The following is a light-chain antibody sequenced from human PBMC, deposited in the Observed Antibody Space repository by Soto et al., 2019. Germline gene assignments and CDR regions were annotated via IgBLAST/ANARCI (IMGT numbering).Light chain of an antibody. CDR2: DVS. CDR1: QSVSNY. Sequence: EIVLTQSPATLSLSPGERATLSCRASQSVSNYLAWYQHKRGQPPRLLINDVSDRATGIPARFSGSGSGTDFTLTISSLDPEDFAVYYCQQRGSWPITFGQGTRLEIK. CDR3: QQRGSWPIT. V-gene: IGKV3-11*01. J-gene: IGKJ5*01.